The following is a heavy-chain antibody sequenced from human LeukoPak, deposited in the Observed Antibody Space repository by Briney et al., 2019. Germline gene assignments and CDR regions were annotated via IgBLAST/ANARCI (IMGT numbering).Heavy chain of an antibody. J-gene: IGHJ6*03. V-gene: IGHV3-21*01. CDR1: GFTFSSYS. D-gene: IGHD6-6*01. Sequence: GSLRLSCAASGFTFSSYSMNWVRQAPGKGLEWVSSISSSSSYIYYADSVKGRFTISRDNAKNSLYLQMNSLRAEDTAVYYCARGAARPPYYYYYYMDVWGKGTTVTVSS. CDR2: ISSSSSYI. CDR3: ARGAARPPYYYYYYMDV.